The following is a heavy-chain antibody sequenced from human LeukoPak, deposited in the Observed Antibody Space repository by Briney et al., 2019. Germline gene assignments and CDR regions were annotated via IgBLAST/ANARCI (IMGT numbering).Heavy chain of an antibody. CDR2: INHSGST. V-gene: IGHV4-34*01. Sequence: SETLSLTCAVYGGSFSGYYWSWIRQPPGKGLEWIGEINHSGSTNYNPSLKSRVTISVDTSKNQFSLKLSSVTAADTAVYYCASSNWAWVVVAWGQGTLVTVSA. CDR1: GGSFSGYY. J-gene: IGHJ4*02. D-gene: IGHD2-21*01. CDR3: ASSNWAWVVVA.